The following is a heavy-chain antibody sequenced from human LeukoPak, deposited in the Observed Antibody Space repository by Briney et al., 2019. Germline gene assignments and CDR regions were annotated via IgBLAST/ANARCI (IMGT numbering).Heavy chain of an antibody. CDR2: IYYSGST. CDR1: GGSISSFY. CDR3: ARFTPQGYGWGGYNRFDP. D-gene: IGHD3-16*01. V-gene: IGHV4-59*01. J-gene: IGHJ5*02. Sequence: SETLSLTCTVSGGSISSFYWNWIRQPPGKGLEWFGYIYYSGSTNYNPSLKSRVTISVDTSKNQFSLNLTSVTAADTAVYYCARFTPQGYGWGGYNRFDPWGQGTLVTVSS.